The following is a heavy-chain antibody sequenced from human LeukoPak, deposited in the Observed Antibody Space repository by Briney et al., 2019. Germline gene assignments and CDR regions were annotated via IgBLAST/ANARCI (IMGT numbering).Heavy chain of an antibody. J-gene: IGHJ5*02. CDR1: GFTFSSYW. V-gene: IGHV3-7*01. CDR3: ARDGIYKPGWFDP. CDR2: IKQDGSEK. D-gene: IGHD1-26*01. Sequence: PGGSLRLSCAASGFTFSSYWMSWVRQAPGKGLEWVANIKQDGSEKYYVDSVKGRFTISRDNAKNSLYLQMNSLRAEDTAVYYCARDGIYKPGWFDPWGQGTLVTVSS.